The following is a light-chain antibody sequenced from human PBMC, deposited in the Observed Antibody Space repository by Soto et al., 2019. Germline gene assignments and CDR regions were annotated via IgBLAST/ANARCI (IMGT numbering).Light chain of an antibody. CDR3: QQGDNFPLT. Sequence: DIQMTQSPPSVSASVGDNVTVTCRASQGISSSLAWYQQKPGKAPKLLIYGASTVQSGVPSRFRGTGSGTEFTLTITGLQPEDFASYFCQQGDNFPLTFGQGTRVDMK. CDR1: QGISSS. V-gene: IGKV1-12*01. CDR2: GAS. J-gene: IGKJ2*01.